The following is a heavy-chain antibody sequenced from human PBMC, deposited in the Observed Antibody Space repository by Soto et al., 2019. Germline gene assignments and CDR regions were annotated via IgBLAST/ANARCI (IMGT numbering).Heavy chain of an antibody. J-gene: IGHJ6*03. Sequence: GGSLRLSCAASGFTFSSYAMSWVRQAPGKGLEWVSAISGSGGSTYYADSVKGRFTISRDNSKNTLYLQMNSLRAEDTAVYYCAKVGNMVRGVTYYYYYYYMDVWGKGTTVTVSS. CDR2: ISGSGGST. V-gene: IGHV3-23*01. CDR1: GFTFSSYA. D-gene: IGHD3-10*01. CDR3: AKVGNMVRGVTYYYYYYYMDV.